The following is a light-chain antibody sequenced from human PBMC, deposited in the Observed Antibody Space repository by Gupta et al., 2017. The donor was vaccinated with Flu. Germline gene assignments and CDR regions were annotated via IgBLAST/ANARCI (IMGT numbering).Light chain of an antibody. V-gene: IGLV2-23*01. CDR2: EGS. J-gene: IGLJ1*01. CDR1: SSDVGSYDN. Sequence: QSALTQPASVSGSPRQPSTNYCTGTSSDVGSYDNVSWYQQHPGKAPKLMIYEGSKRHSGVSNRFSGSQSGYTATLTISGLQADDEGDYYCCSYAGSNTPYVFGTGTKVTVL. CDR3: CSYAGSNTPYV.